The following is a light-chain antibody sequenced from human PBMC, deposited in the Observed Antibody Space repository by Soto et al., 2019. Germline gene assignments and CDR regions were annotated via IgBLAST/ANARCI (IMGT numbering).Light chain of an antibody. V-gene: IGKV4-1*01. CDR3: QQYYKTPLT. J-gene: IGKJ4*01. CDR1: QSILYSSDNKNY. CDR2: WAS. Sequence: DIVMTQSPDSLAVSLGERATINCKSSQSILYSSDNKNYLAWYQQKAGQPPKLLFYWASTRESGVPDRFSGSGSGKDFSLTISSLQAEDVAVYFCQQYYKTPLTFGGGTKVEIK.